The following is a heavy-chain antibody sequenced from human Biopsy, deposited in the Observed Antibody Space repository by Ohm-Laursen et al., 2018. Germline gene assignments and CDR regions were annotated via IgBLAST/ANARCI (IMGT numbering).Heavy chain of an antibody. CDR1: GESFNGYY. V-gene: IGHV4-34*01. CDR2: INHSGRT. CDR3: VRGVDYYDPYHYYALDV. Sequence: SETLSLTWAVYGESFNGYYWSWIRQTPGKGLEWIGEINHSGRTNYNPSLKSRVTISVGTSKNQFSLKVRSVTAADTAVYHCVRGVDYYDPYHYYALDVWGQGTTVTVSS. D-gene: IGHD3-22*01. J-gene: IGHJ6*02.